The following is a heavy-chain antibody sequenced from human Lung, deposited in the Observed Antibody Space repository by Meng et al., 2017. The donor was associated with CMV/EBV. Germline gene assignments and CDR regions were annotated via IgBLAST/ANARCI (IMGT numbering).Heavy chain of an antibody. CDR2: IHPNTGGT. D-gene: IGHD7-27*01. CDR1: GYTFTGHY. CDR3: ARDDNWGPDY. V-gene: IGHV1-2*02. J-gene: IGHJ4*02. Sequence: ASXXVSCKASGYTFTGHYMHWVRQAPGQGLEWMGWIHPNTGGTNYAQNFQGRVTLTRDTSIRTVYMELSSLRSDDTAMYYCARDDNWGPDYWGQGTRVT.